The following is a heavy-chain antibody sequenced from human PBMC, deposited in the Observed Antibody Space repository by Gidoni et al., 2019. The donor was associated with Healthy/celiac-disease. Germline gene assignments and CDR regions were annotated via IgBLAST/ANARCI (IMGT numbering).Heavy chain of an antibody. CDR3: AVTFSDCSGGSCYDEYFQH. D-gene: IGHD2-15*01. CDR1: GYTFTGYY. J-gene: IGHJ1*01. Sequence: QVQLVQSGAEVKKPGASVKVSCKASGYTFTGYYMHWVRKAPGQGLEWLGWINPNSGSTNYAQKFQGRVTMTRDTSISTAYMELSRLRSDDTAVYYCAVTFSDCSGGSCYDEYFQHWGQGTLVTVSS. V-gene: IGHV1-2*02. CDR2: INPNSGST.